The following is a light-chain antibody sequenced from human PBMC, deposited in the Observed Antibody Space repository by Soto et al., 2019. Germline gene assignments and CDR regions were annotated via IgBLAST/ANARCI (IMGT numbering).Light chain of an antibody. Sequence: ALTQPASVSGSPRQSITISCTGTSSDVGAYNRVSWYRQHPGKAPKLMIYDVSSRPSGVSNRFSGSKSGNTAFLTISRLQAEDEADYYCNSFTSTTTLDVFGTGTKVTVL. CDR3: NSFTSTTTLDV. CDR1: SSDVGAYNR. V-gene: IGLV2-14*03. CDR2: DVS. J-gene: IGLJ1*01.